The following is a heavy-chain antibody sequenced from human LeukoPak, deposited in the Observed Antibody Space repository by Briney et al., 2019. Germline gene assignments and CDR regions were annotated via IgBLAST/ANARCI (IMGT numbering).Heavy chain of an antibody. Sequence: KFQGRVTITRDTSASTAYMELSSLRSEDTAVYYCARPIAAAGWGLDYWGQGTLVTVSS. V-gene: IGHV1-3*01. CDR3: ARPIAAAGWGLDY. J-gene: IGHJ4*02. D-gene: IGHD6-13*01.